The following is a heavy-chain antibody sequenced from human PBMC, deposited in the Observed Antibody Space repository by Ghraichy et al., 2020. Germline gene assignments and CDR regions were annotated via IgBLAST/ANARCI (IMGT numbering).Heavy chain of an antibody. CDR3: AKEGGRLGEGAFDV. V-gene: IGHV3-23*01. D-gene: IGHD3-10*01. J-gene: IGHJ3*01. CDR1: EFTFDGYP. CDR2: LGADGRST. Sequence: GGSLRLSCAVSEFTFDGYPMTWVRQAPGKGLEWVSVLGADGRSTFYADSVKDRFTISRDKSKRTMYLQMNSLRTDDTAVYYCAKEGGRLGEGAFDVWGQGTKVTVSS.